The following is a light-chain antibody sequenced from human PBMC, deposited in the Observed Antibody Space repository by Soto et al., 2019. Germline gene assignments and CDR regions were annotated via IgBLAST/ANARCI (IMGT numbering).Light chain of an antibody. Sequence: QSALTQPASVSGSPGQSITISCTGTSSDIGGYNYVSWYQQLPGKVPKLIIYDVSNRPSGVFDRFSGSKSGNAASLTISGLQAEDAAAYYCSSSTSTSTLYVFGTGTKLTVL. CDR2: DVS. CDR3: SSSTSTSTLYV. J-gene: IGLJ1*01. CDR1: SSDIGGYNY. V-gene: IGLV2-14*03.